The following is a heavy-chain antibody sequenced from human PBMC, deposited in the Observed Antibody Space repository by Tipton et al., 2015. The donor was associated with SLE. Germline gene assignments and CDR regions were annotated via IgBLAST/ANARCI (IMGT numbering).Heavy chain of an antibody. CDR3: ARDVNWYFDL. Sequence: SLRLSCAASGFIFSSYEMNWVRQAPGKGLEWISFISSSGNTIYYADSVKGRFTISRDNVNNSLYLQMNSLKGEETAIYYCARDVNWYFDLWGRGTLVTVSS. J-gene: IGHJ2*01. CDR1: GFIFSSYE. V-gene: IGHV3-48*03. CDR2: ISSSGNTI.